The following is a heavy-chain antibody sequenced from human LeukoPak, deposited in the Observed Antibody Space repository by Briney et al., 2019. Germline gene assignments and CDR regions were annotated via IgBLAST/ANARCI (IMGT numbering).Heavy chain of an antibody. J-gene: IGHJ4*02. CDR3: GRHPHYYGSGSYSPYCDY. V-gene: IGHV4-59*08. CDR2: IYYSGST. CDR1: GGSISSYY. Sequence: SETLSLTCTVSGGSISSYYWSWIRQPPGKGLEWIGYIYYSGSTNYNPSLKSRVTISVDTSKNQFSLKLSSVTAADTAVYYCGRHPHYYGSGSYSPYCDYWGQGTLVTVSS. D-gene: IGHD3-10*01.